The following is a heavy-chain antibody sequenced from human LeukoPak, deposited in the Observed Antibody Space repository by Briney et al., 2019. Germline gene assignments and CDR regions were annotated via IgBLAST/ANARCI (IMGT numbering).Heavy chain of an antibody. Sequence: ASVKVSCKASGYTFTGYYMHWVRQAPGQGLEWMGRINPNSGGTNYAQKFQGRVTMTRDTSISTAYMELSRLRSDDTAVYYCARQRQLGINWFDPWGQGTLVTVSS. CDR3: ARQRQLGINWFDP. CDR1: GYTFTGYY. V-gene: IGHV1-2*06. J-gene: IGHJ5*02. CDR2: INPNSGGT. D-gene: IGHD6-13*01.